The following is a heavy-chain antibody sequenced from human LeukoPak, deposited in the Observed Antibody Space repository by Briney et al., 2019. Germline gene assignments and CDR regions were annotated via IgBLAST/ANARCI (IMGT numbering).Heavy chain of an antibody. J-gene: IGHJ4*02. CDR2: ISYDGSNK. CDR1: GFTFSSYA. D-gene: IGHD1-26*01. CDR3: ARVGVSGSYEDY. V-gene: IGHV3-30-3*01. Sequence: PGGSLRLSCAASGFTFSSYAMHWVRQAPGKGLEWVAVISYDGSNKYYADSVKGRFTISRDNSKNTLYLQMNSLRAEDTAVYYCARVGVSGSYEDYWGQGTLVTVSS.